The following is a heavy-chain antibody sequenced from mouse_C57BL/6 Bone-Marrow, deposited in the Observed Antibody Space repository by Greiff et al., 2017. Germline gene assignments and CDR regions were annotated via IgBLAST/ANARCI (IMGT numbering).Heavy chain of an antibody. Sequence: EVQLQQSGPELVKPGASVKIPCKASGYTFPDYNMDWVKQSHGKSLEWIGDINPNNGGTIYNQKFKGKATLTVDKSSSTAYMELRSLTSEDTAVYYCARYDNYFDYWGQGTTLTVSS. V-gene: IGHV1-18*01. CDR2: INPNNGGT. D-gene: IGHD2-3*01. CDR3: ARYDNYFDY. CDR1: GYTFPDYN. J-gene: IGHJ2*01.